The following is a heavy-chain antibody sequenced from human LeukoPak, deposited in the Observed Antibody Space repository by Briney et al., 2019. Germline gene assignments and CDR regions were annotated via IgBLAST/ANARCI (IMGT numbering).Heavy chain of an antibody. D-gene: IGHD3-10*01. CDR2: ISSSSSTI. J-gene: IGHJ4*02. CDR1: GFTFSSYW. CDR3: ARVGGSGSY. V-gene: IGHV3-48*01. Sequence: GGSLRLSCAASGFTFSSYWMSWVRQAPGKGLEWVSYISSSSSTIYYADSVKGRFTISRDNAKNSLYLQMNSLRAEDTAVYYCARVGGSGSYWGQGTLVTVSS.